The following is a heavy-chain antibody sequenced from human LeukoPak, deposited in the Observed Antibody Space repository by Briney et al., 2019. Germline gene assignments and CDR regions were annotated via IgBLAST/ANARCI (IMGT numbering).Heavy chain of an antibody. V-gene: IGHV5-51*01. CDR2: IYPGDSDT. CDR3: ARSTTMIASDNWFDP. J-gene: IGHJ5*02. D-gene: IGHD3-22*01. CDR1: GYSFTSYW. Sequence: GESLKISCKGSGYSFTSYWIGWVRQMPGRGLEWMGIIYPGDSDTRYSPSFQGQVTISADKSISTAYLQWSSLKASDTAMYYCARSTTMIASDNWFDPWGQGTLVTVSS.